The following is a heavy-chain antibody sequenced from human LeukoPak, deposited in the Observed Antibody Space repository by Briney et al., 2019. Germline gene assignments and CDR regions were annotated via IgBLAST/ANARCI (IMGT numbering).Heavy chain of an antibody. D-gene: IGHD3-16*01. CDR3: ARDQEGIDDYVWGSPAGAFDI. CDR2: IYYSGST. CDR1: GGSISSSSYY. Sequence: SETLSLTCTVSGGSISSSSYYWGWIRQPPGKGLEWIGSIYYSGSTYYNPSLKSRVTISVDTSKNQFSLKLSSVTAADTAVYYCARDQEGIDDYVWGSPAGAFDIWGQGTMVTVSS. V-gene: IGHV4-39*07. J-gene: IGHJ3*02.